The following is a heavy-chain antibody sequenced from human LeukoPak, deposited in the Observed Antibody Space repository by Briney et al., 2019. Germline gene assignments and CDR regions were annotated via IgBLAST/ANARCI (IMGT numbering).Heavy chain of an antibody. CDR1: GASISSGDYF. CDR3: ARGIVPAAFVDY. J-gene: IGHJ4*02. D-gene: IGHD2-2*01. V-gene: IGHV4-31*03. Sequence: PSETLSLTCSVSGASISSGDYFWTWIRQHPGKGLEWIGYIHYSGSTYYNPSLRSRMIISVDTSKNQFSLQLSSVTAADTAVYYCARGIVPAAFVDYWGQGTLVTVSS. CDR2: IHYSGST.